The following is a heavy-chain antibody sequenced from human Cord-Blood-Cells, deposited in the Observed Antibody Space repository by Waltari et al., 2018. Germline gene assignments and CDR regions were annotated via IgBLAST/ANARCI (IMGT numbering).Heavy chain of an antibody. CDR1: GYSIRSGYY. CDR3: ARGSGDSSGYYYYYYYMDV. Sequence: QVQLQESGPGLVKPSETLSPTCAVSGYSIRSGYYWGWIRQPPGKGLEWIGSIYHSGSTYYNPSLKSRVTISVDTSKNQFSLKLSSVTAADTAVYYCARGSGDSSGYYYYYYYMDVWGKGTTVTVSS. J-gene: IGHJ6*03. V-gene: IGHV4-38-2*01. CDR2: IYHSGST. D-gene: IGHD3-22*01.